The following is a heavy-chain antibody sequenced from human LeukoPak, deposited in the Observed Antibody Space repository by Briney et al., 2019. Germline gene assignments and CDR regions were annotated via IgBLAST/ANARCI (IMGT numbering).Heavy chain of an antibody. D-gene: IGHD5-18*01. V-gene: IGHV4-34*01. CDR1: GGSFSGFY. CDR3: ASGVGYLFPTN. Sequence: SETLSLTYAIYGGSFSGFYWSWIRQPPGKGLEWIGEVNLSGGAFYNPSLKSRVTISIDTSKQQFSLKLRSVAAADRAHYYCASGVGYLFPTNWGQGTLVTVSS. CDR2: VNLSGGA. J-gene: IGHJ4*02.